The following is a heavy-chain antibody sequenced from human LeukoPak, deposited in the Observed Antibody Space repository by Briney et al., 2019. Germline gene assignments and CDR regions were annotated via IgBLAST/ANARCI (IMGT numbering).Heavy chain of an antibody. CDR2: ISSGSRDI. CDR1: GFTFSTYT. J-gene: IGHJ4*02. Sequence: PGGSLRLSCVVSGFTFSTYTMNWVRQAPGKGLEWVSSISSGSRDIYYADSLKGRFTISRDNAKNSLYLQMNSLRAEDTAVYYCAKDRRYDILTGYYGKFDYWGQGTLVTVSS. V-gene: IGHV3-21*01. D-gene: IGHD3-9*01. CDR3: AKDRRYDILTGYYGKFDY.